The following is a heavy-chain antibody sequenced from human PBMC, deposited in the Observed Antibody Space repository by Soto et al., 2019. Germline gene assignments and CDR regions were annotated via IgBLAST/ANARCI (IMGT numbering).Heavy chain of an antibody. CDR2: ISSNGGST. V-gene: IGHV3-64*01. J-gene: IGHJ4*02. D-gene: IGHD3-22*01. CDR3: TGYYYDSSGYYLAFGY. Sequence: GGSLRLSCAASGFTFSSYAMHWVRQAPGKGLEYVSAISSNGGSTYYANSVKGRFTISRDDSKNTAYLQMNSLKTEDTAVYYCTGYYYDSSGYYLAFGYWGQGALVTVSS. CDR1: GFTFSSYA.